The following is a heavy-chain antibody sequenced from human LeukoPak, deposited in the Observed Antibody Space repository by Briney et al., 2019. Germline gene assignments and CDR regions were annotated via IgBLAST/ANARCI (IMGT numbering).Heavy chain of an antibody. V-gene: IGHV1-24*01. D-gene: IGHD6-19*01. CDR2: FDPEDGET. CDR1: GYTLTVLS. J-gene: IGHJ4*02. Sequence: ASVKVSCKVSGYTLTVLSMHWVRQAPGKGLEWMGGFDPEDGETIYAQKFQGRVTMTEDTSTDTAYMELSSLRSEDTAVYYCATDLNGSGWYVPDYWGQGTLVTVSS. CDR3: ATDLNGSGWYVPDY.